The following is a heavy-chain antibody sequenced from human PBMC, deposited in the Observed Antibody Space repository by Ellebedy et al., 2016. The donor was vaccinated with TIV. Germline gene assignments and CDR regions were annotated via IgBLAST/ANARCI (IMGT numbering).Heavy chain of an antibody. J-gene: IGHJ6*02. Sequence: MPSETLSLTCSVSGGSIRGYYWTWIRQTPGKGLEWIGNIDYSGSTKYNSSLKSRVTISIDRSKSQFSLNLRSASAADTAVYYCARDGVDGMDVWGQGTTVAVSS. D-gene: IGHD2-15*01. CDR3: ARDGVDGMDV. CDR1: GGSIRGYY. CDR2: IDYSGST. V-gene: IGHV4-59*01.